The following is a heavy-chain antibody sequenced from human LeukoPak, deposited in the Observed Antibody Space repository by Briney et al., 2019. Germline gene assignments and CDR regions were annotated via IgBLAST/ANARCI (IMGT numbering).Heavy chain of an antibody. V-gene: IGHV3-74*01. J-gene: IGHJ4*02. Sequence: GGSLRLSCAASGFIFRNYWMHWVRQAPGKGLVWVARINPNGITTTYTDSVKGRFTISRDNAKNTLYLQMNSLRAEDTAVYYCAKDFAGDCDYWGQGTLVTVSS. CDR3: AKDFAGDCDY. CDR2: INPNGITT. CDR1: GFIFRNYW. D-gene: IGHD3-3*01.